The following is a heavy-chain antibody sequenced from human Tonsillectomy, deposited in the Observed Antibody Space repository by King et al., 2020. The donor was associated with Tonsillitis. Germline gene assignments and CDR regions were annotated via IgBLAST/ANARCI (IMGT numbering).Heavy chain of an antibody. J-gene: IGHJ4*02. Sequence: VQLVESGAEVKKPGSSVKVSCKASGGTFSSYAISWVRQAPGQGLDWMGGLIPLFGTANYAQKFQGRITIIADESTRTAYMELSSLRSEDTAVYYCARDYYDSSGYWFDYWGQGILVTVSS. CDR3: ARDYYDSSGYWFDY. CDR1: GGTFSSYA. D-gene: IGHD3-22*01. V-gene: IGHV1-69*01. CDR2: LIPLFGTA.